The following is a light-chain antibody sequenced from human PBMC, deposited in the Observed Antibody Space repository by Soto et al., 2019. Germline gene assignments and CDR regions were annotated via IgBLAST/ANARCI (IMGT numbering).Light chain of an antibody. CDR3: QQSYNIPPE. Sequence: DIQMTQSPSSLSASVGDRITVTCRASQSISSYLNWYQQKPGKAPKLLIYAASSLQSGVPSRFSGSGSGTDFTLTISSLQPEDFATYFCQQSYNIPPEFGQGTKVDIK. J-gene: IGKJ1*01. CDR1: QSISSY. CDR2: AAS. V-gene: IGKV1-39*01.